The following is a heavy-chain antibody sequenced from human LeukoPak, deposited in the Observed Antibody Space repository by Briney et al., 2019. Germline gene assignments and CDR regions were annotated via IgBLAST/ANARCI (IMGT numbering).Heavy chain of an antibody. Sequence: PGGSLRLSCAASGFDFSSNWMHWVRHAPGQGLVWVSRIKGDGISTNYADSVKGRFTISRDIAKNTLYLQMNSLRAEDTAVYYCARARPDGSGGSWPDAFDIWGQGTMVTVSS. J-gene: IGHJ3*02. CDR3: ARARPDGSGGSWPDAFDI. CDR2: IKGDGIST. D-gene: IGHD2-15*01. CDR1: GFDFSSNW. V-gene: IGHV3-74*01.